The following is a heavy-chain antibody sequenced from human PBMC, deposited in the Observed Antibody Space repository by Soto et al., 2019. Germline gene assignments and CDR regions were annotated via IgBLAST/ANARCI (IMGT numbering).Heavy chain of an antibody. Sequence: QVQLQESGPGLVKPSQTLSLTCTVSGGSISSGGYYRSWIRQHPGKGLEWIGYIYYSGSTYYNPSLKSRVTISVDTSKNQFSLKLSSVTAADTAVYYCARGWHSGSYLGGLGEFDYWGQGTLVTVSS. J-gene: IGHJ4*02. CDR3: ARGWHSGSYLGGLGEFDY. V-gene: IGHV4-31*03. D-gene: IGHD1-26*01. CDR2: IYYSGST. CDR1: GGSISSGGYY.